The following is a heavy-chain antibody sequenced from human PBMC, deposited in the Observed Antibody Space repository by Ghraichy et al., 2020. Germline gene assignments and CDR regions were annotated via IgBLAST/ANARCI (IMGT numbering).Heavy chain of an antibody. D-gene: IGHD6-13*01. CDR3: ARYSSSRTSGWYYVYYYGMDV. CDR2: IYSGGST. V-gene: IGHV3-53*01. Sequence: GESLNISCAASGFTVSSNYMSWVRQAPGKGLEWVSVIYSGGSTYYADSVKGRFTISRDNSKNTLYLQMNSLRAEDTAVYYCARYSSSRTSGWYYVYYYGMDVWGQGTTVTVSS. CDR1: GFTVSSNY. J-gene: IGHJ6*02.